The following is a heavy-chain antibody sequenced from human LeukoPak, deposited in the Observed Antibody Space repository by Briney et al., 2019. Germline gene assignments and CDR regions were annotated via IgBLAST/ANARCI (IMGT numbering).Heavy chain of an antibody. CDR2: IYYSGST. V-gene: IGHV4-59*01. J-gene: IGHJ4*02. CDR1: GGSISSYY. Sequence: SETLSLTCTVSGGSISSYYWSWVRQPPGKGLEWIGYIYYSGSTNYNPSLKSRVTISVDTSKNQFSLKLSSVTAADTAVYYCARGSGWYYYWGQGTLVTVSS. D-gene: IGHD6-19*01. CDR3: ARGSGWYYY.